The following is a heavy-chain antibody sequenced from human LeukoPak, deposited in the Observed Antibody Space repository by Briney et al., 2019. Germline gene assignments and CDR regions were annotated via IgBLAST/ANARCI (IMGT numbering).Heavy chain of an antibody. V-gene: IGHV3-49*04. CDR3: AIVPIQLWIHNAMDV. J-gene: IGHJ6*02. CDR1: GFTFGDHA. Sequence: GALRLSCTGSGFTFGDHAMSWVRQAPGKGLEWVGFIRSKAYRGTTEYAASVKGRFTISRDDSASIAYLQMNSLRTEDTAVYYCAIVPIQLWIHNAMDVWGQGTTVTVSS. D-gene: IGHD5-18*01. CDR2: IRSKAYRGTT.